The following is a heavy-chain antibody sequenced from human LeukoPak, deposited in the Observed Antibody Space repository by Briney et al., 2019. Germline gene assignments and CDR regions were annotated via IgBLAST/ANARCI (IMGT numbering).Heavy chain of an antibody. Sequence: GRSLRLSCTASGFTFGEYAMSWVRQAPGKGLEWVGFIRSKAYGGTTEYAASVKGRFTISRDDSKSIAYLQMNSLKTEDTAVYYCTIPAGMEYWGQGTLVSVSS. CDR3: TIPAGMEY. V-gene: IGHV3-49*04. CDR2: IRSKAYGGTT. CDR1: GFTFGEYA. J-gene: IGHJ4*02. D-gene: IGHD2-2*01.